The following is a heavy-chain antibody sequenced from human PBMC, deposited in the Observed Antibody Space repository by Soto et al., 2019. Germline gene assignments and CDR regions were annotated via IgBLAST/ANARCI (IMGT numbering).Heavy chain of an antibody. CDR1: GFALDTYA. V-gene: IGHV3-30-3*01. CDR3: AKAVAAAYYYHYYGMDV. CDR2: ISSDGTKK. Sequence: TGGSLRLSCEASGFALDTYAMHWVRQAPGKGLEWVALISSDGTKKHLADSVKGRFTISRDNSKSFVYLQMKSVRGEDTAVYYCAKAVAAAYYYHYYGMDVWGQGTTVTVSS. D-gene: IGHD6-13*01. J-gene: IGHJ6*02.